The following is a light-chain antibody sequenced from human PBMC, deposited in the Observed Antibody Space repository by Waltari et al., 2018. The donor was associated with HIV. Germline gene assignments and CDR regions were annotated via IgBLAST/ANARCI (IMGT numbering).Light chain of an antibody. CDR2: KDS. Sequence: SSELTQPPSVSVSPGQTAGITCSGDALSKQYVYWYQQKPGQAPVLVISKDSERPSGIPERFSDSTSGTTVTLTISGVQAEDEADYYCQSADTSGSYWVFGGGTKLTVL. CDR3: QSADTSGSYWV. V-gene: IGLV3-25*03. J-gene: IGLJ2*01. CDR1: ALSKQY.